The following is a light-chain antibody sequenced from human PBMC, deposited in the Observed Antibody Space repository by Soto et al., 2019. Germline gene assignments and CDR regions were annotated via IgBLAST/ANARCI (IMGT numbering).Light chain of an antibody. Sequence: QSVLTQPPSASGTPGQRVTISCSGSSSNIGSYYVYWYQQHPGTAPTLLINRNNHSPSWGLDRFSGSKSGTSAALAISGLRSEDEADYYCSAWDDSLSVWVFGGGTKLTVL. CDR3: SAWDDSLSVWV. J-gene: IGLJ3*02. V-gene: IGLV1-47*01. CDR1: SSNIGSYY. CDR2: RNN.